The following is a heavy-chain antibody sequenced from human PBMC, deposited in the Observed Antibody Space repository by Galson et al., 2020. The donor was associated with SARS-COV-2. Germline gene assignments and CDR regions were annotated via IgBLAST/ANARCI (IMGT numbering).Heavy chain of an antibody. CDR1: GFTFDDYA. J-gene: IGHJ4*02. D-gene: IGHD3-10*01. CDR2: ISWNSGSI. V-gene: IGHV3-9*01. Sequence: GGSLRLSCAASGFTFDDYAMHWVRQAPGKGLEWVSGISWNSGSIGYADSVKGRFTISRDNAKNSLYLQMNSLRAEDTALYYCAKSHYYGSGGVYFDYWGQGTLVTVSS. CDR3: AKSHYYGSGGVYFDY.